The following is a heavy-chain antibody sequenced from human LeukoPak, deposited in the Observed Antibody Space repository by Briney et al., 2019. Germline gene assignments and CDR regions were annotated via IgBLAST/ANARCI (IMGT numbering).Heavy chain of an antibody. CDR2: TSSNGGST. V-gene: IGHV3-64D*09. CDR1: GFTFITYA. D-gene: IGHD2-2*02. CDR3: VKGYCNSISCYIDY. J-gene: IGHJ4*02. Sequence: PGGSLRLSCSASGFTFITYAMHWVRQAPGKGLEYVSATSSNGGSTYHADSVKGRLTISRDSSKNTVYLQMSSLRAEDTAVYYCVKGYCNSISCYIDYWGQGTLVTVSS.